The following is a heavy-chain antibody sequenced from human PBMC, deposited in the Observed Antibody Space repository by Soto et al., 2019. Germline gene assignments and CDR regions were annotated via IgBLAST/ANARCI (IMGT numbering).Heavy chain of an antibody. Sequence: LSLTCTVSGGSISSYYWSWIRQPPGKGLEWIGYIYYSGSTNYNPSLKSRVTISVDTSKNQFSLKLGSVTAADTAVYYCARGQLVSLYYFDYWGQGTLVTVYS. CDR3: ARGQLVSLYYFDY. CDR2: IYYSGST. D-gene: IGHD6-6*01. V-gene: IGHV4-59*01. CDR1: GGSISSYY. J-gene: IGHJ4*02.